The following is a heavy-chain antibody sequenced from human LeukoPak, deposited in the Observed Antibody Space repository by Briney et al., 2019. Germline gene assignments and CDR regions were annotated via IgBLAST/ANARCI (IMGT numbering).Heavy chain of an antibody. D-gene: IGHD3-9*01. J-gene: IGHJ4*02. Sequence: GGSLRLSCAASGFTFSNYAMSWVRQAPGKGLEWASGISGSGGSTYYADSVKGRFTISRDNSKNMLHLQMNSLRAEDTAVYYCAKSRGVGILTGYYADDYWGQGTLLTVSS. CDR2: ISGSGGST. V-gene: IGHV3-23*01. CDR1: GFTFSNYA. CDR3: AKSRGVGILTGYYADDY.